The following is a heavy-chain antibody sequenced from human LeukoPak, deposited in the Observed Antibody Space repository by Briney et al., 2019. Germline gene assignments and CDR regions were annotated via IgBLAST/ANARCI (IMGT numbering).Heavy chain of an antibody. Sequence: ASVKVSCKASGYTFTGYYMHWVRQAPGQGLEWMGWINPNSGGTNYAQKFQGRVTMTRDTSISTAYMELSRLRSDDTAVYYCARVPLYSYGFDYWGQGTLVTVSS. CDR3: ARVPLYSYGFDY. J-gene: IGHJ4*02. D-gene: IGHD5-18*01. CDR2: INPNSGGT. V-gene: IGHV1-2*02. CDR1: GYTFTGYY.